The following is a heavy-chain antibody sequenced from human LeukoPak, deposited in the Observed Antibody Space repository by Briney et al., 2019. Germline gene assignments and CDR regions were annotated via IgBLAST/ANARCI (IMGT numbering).Heavy chain of an antibody. CDR2: SNNKGTET. J-gene: IGHJ3*02. CDR1: GFTFSNFW. V-gene: IGHV3-74*01. CDR3: ARGSFGPDI. Sequence: PGGSLRLSCAASGFTFSNFWMHWVRQAPGKGLVWVSRSNNKGTETVYADSVKGRFTISRDNAKNTLYLQMNSLRAEDTAIYYCARGSFGPDIWGQGTMVTVSS. D-gene: IGHD3/OR15-3a*01.